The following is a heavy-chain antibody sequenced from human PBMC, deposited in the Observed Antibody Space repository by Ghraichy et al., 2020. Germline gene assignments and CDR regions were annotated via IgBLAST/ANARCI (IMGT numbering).Heavy chain of an antibody. Sequence: WVRRGAGQGLEGMGWMNPNSGNTGYAQKFQGRVTMTRNTSISTAYMELSSLTSEDTAVYYCARSSPSYCSGTSCQPADYWGQGTLVTVSS. CDR2: MNPNSGNT. D-gene: IGHD2-2*01. CDR3: ARSSPSYCSGTSCQPADY. V-gene: IGHV1-8*01. J-gene: IGHJ4*02.